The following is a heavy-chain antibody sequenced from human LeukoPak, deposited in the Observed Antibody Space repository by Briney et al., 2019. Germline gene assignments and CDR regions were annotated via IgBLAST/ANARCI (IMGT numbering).Heavy chain of an antibody. CDR3: ASGSYYDYYYYMDV. D-gene: IGHD1-26*01. Sequence: ASVKVSCKASGGTFSSYAISWVRQAPGQGLEWMGGIIPIFGTANYAQKFQGRVTITADKSTSTAYMELSSLRSEDTAVYYCASGSYYDYYYYMDVWGKGTTVTVSS. J-gene: IGHJ6*03. V-gene: IGHV1-69*06. CDR2: IIPIFGTA. CDR1: GGTFSSYA.